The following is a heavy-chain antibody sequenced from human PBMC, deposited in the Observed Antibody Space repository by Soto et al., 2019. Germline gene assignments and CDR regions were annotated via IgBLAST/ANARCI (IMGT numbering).Heavy chain of an antibody. CDR1: GFTFSSYA. J-gene: IGHJ4*02. Sequence: EVQLLESGGGLVQPGGSLRLSCAASGFTFSSYALSWFRQAPGKGLEWVSAISGSGGSTYYSDSVKGRFTISRDNPKHTVYLQMNSLSAEDTAVYYCWLVVGTYSFDAWGQGTLVNGSS. D-gene: IGHD6-19*01. V-gene: IGHV3-23*01. CDR3: WLVVGTYSFDA. CDR2: ISGSGGST.